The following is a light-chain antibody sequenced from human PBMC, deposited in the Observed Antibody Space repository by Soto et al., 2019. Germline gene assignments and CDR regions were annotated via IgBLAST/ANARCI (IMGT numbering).Light chain of an antibody. CDR2: GAS. Sequence: EIVMTQSPATLSVSPGERATLSCRASQSVSSNLAWYQQKPGQAPRLLIYGASTRATGIPARFSGSGSGTEFPLTISSLQSEDCAVYYCQQYNNWPPWTSGQGTKVEIK. J-gene: IGKJ1*01. V-gene: IGKV3-15*01. CDR1: QSVSSN. CDR3: QQYNNWPPWT.